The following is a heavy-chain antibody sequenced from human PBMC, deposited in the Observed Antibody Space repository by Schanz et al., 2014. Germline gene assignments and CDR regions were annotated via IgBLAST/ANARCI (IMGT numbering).Heavy chain of an antibody. D-gene: IGHD3-10*01. CDR3: ARAKRFGDMDV. CDR1: GYTFVSYS. Sequence: QVQLIQSGAEVKKPGASVKVSCKASGYTFVSYSMHWVRQAPGQGLEWMGIINPSGGGTSYALRFQDRVTVTRDTSRSTVYMELSSLRSEDTAVYYCARAKRFGDMDVWGQGTTVTVSS. V-gene: IGHV1-46*01. CDR2: INPSGGGT. J-gene: IGHJ6*02.